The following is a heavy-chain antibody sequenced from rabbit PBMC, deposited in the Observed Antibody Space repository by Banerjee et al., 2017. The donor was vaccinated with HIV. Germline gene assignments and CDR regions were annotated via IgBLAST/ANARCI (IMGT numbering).Heavy chain of an antibody. Sequence: QEQLEESGGDLVKPEGSLTLTCKASGFDFSSNALCWVRQAPGKGLEWIGCIYNGDGSTYYASWVNGRFSIAKTSWTTVTLQMTSLTAADTATYFCARDAGSSYDLGGQGTLVTVS. D-gene: IGHD8-1*01. CDR1: GFDFSSNA. CDR3: ARDAGSSYDL. CDR2: IYNGDGST. J-gene: IGHJ3*01. V-gene: IGHV1S47*01.